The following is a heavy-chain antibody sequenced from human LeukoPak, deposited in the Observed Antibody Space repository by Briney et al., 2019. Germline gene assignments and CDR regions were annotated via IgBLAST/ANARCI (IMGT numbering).Heavy chain of an antibody. V-gene: IGHV3-33*01. Sequence: PGQSLRLSCAASGFTFSNYGMHWVRQAPGKGLQWVAIIWSDGSNKYYGDSVKGRVTISREYSKNSLYLKMNSLRAEDTAVYYCARDIVVVTAPGDQWGQGTLVPVSS. CDR2: IWSDGSNK. CDR3: ARDIVVVTAPGDQ. J-gene: IGHJ4*02. CDR1: GFTFSNYG. D-gene: IGHD2-21*02.